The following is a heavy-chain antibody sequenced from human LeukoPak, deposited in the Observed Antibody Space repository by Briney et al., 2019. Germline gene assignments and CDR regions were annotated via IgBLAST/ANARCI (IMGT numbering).Heavy chain of an antibody. CDR3: SRKEGDAFDI. CDR2: TYYKSKWFN. J-gene: IGHJ3*02. V-gene: IGHV6-1*01. CDR1: RDSVSSNSAP. Sequence: SQTLSLTCAISRDSVSSNSAPRDCLRQSPSRGLEWLGRTYYKSKWFNDFAVSVKSRITINPDTSKNQFSLQLNSVTLEDTAVYYCSRKEGDAFDIWGPGTMVTVSS.